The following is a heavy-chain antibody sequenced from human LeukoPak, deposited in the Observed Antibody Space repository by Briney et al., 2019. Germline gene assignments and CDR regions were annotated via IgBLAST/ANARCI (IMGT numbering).Heavy chain of an antibody. Sequence: SETLSLTCAVYGGSFSGYYWSWIRQPPGKGLEWIGEINHSGSTNYNPSLKSRVTISVDTFKNQFSLKLSSVTAADTAVYYCAETTVTNYYYYMDVWAKGPRSPSP. CDR3: AETTVTNYYYYMDV. D-gene: IGHD4-11*01. CDR1: GGSFSGYY. CDR2: INHSGST. J-gene: IGHJ6*03. V-gene: IGHV4-34*01.